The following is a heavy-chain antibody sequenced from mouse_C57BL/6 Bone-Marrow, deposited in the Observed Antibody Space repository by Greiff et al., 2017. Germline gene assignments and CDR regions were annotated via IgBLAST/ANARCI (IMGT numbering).Heavy chain of an antibody. CDR3: AGDPSRHGSSPRWYFDV. D-gene: IGHD1-1*01. J-gene: IGHJ1*03. Sequence: EVKLMESGGGLVKPGGSLKLSCAASGFTFSSYAMSWVRQTPEKRLEWVATISDGGSYTYYPDNVKGRFTISRDNAKNNLYLQMSHLKSEDTAMYYCAGDPSRHGSSPRWYFDVWGTGTTVTVSS. V-gene: IGHV5-4*01. CDR1: GFTFSSYA. CDR2: ISDGGSYT.